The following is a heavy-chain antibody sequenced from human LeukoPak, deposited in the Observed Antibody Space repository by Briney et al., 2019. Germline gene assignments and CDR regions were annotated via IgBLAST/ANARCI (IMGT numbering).Heavy chain of an antibody. CDR2: ISNTASTI. CDR3: ARDVTYYGADWFDP. V-gene: IGHV3-48*01. J-gene: IGHJ5*02. CDR1: GCTFNSYG. D-gene: IGHD4-17*01. Sequence: GGSLRLSCAASGCTFNSYGMNWVRQAPGKGLEWVSYISNTASTIYSADSVKGRFTISRDKAKNSLFLQMNSLRAEDTAVYYCARDVTYYGADWFDPWGQGTLVTVSS.